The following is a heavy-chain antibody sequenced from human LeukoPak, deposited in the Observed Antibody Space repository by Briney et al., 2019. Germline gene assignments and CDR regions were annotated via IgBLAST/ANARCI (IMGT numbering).Heavy chain of an antibody. CDR3: ARDVGLSGYDLLDY. J-gene: IGHJ4*02. CDR1: GFTFNTYW. V-gene: IGHV3-7*01. Sequence: GGSLRLSCAGSGFTFNTYWMNWVRQAPGKGLEWVANINQNGSEKFYVDSVRGRFTISRDNAKKSLYLQMNSLRPDDTAVYYCARDVGLSGYDLLDYWGQGTLVTVSS. CDR2: INQNGSEK. D-gene: IGHD5-12*01.